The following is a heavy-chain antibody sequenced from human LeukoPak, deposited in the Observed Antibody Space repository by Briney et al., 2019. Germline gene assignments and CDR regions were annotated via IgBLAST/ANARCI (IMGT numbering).Heavy chain of an antibody. CDR3: ANSTMVRGVTKAFDY. D-gene: IGHD3-10*01. J-gene: IGHJ4*02. V-gene: IGHV3-30-3*01. CDR2: ISYDGSNK. CDR1: GFTFNSYA. Sequence: GGSLRLSCAASGFTFNSYAMHWVRQAPGRGLEWVAVISYDGSNKYYADSVKGRFTISRDNSKNTLYLQMNSLRADDTAVYYCANSTMVRGVTKAFDYWGQGTLVTVSS.